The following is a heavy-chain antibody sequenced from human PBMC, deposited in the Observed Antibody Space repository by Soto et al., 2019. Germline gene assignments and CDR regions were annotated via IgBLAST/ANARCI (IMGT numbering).Heavy chain of an antibody. CDR2: IYYSGST. V-gene: IGHV4-31*03. J-gene: IGHJ4*02. CDR1: GGSISSGGYY. CDR3: ARSLRTPYYSFDY. D-gene: IGHD3-3*01. Sequence: KTSETLSLTCTVSGGSISSGGYYWSWIRQHPGKGLEWIGYIYYSGSTYYNPSLKSRVTISVDTSKNQFSLKLSSVTAADTAVYYCARSLRTPYYSFDYWGQGTLVTVSS.